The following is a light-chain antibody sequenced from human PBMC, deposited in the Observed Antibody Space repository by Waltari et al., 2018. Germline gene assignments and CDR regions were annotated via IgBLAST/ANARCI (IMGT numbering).Light chain of an antibody. J-gene: IGLJ2*01. V-gene: IGLV1-44*01. CDR1: RFNIVSNS. Sequence: QSVLTQPPSASGTPGQRVTISCSGGRFNIVSNSVNWYQQVPGTAPKLVIYINDQRPSRVPVRFAVSKSGSSASLAIIGLQSEDEAVYYCAAWDDSLSERLCGGGTKLTVL. CDR2: IND. CDR3: AAWDDSLSERL.